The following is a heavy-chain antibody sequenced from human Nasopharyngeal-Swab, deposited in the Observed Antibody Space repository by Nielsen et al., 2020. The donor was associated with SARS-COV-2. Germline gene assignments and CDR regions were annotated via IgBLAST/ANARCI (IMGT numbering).Heavy chain of an antibody. D-gene: IGHD1-1*01. V-gene: IGHV3-48*03. J-gene: IGHJ4*02. CDR2: ISGGGDTI. CDR1: GFTFSFYE. CDR3: VRELDYFDS. Sequence: GESLKISCAASGFTFSFYEMNWVHQAPGKGLEWVAFISGGGDTIFYADSVKGRFTISRDDAKNSLYLQLNTLRVEDTAVYYCVRELDYFDSWGQGTLVTVSS.